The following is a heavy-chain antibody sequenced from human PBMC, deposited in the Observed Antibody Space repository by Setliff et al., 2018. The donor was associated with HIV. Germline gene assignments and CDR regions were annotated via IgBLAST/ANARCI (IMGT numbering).Heavy chain of an antibody. CDR2: INHSGST. Sequence: PSETLSLTCFVYGGFFSGYYWSWIRQPPGKGLEWIGEINHSGSTNYNMSLWSRVTISLDASRNQFSLELISVTAADTAVYYCAGGPGTTSIDYWAQGTLVTVSS. J-gene: IGHJ4*02. D-gene: IGHD1-26*01. CDR1: GGFFSGYY. CDR3: AGGPGTTSIDY. V-gene: IGHV4-34*01.